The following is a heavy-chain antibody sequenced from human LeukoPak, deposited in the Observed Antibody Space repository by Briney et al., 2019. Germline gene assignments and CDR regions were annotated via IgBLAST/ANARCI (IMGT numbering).Heavy chain of an antibody. CDR2: INPNSGGT. Sequence: ASVKVSCKASGYTFTGYYMHWVRQAPGQGLEWMGWINPNSGGTNYAQKFQGWVTMTRDTSISTAYMELSRLRSDDTAVYYCARDLGGSYYYGMDVWGQGTTVTVSS. J-gene: IGHJ6*02. CDR3: ARDLGGSYYYGMDV. V-gene: IGHV1-2*04. CDR1: GYTFTGYY. D-gene: IGHD2-15*01.